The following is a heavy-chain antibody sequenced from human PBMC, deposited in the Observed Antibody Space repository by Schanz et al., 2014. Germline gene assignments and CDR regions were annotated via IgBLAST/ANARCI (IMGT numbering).Heavy chain of an antibody. V-gene: IGHV4-34*01. CDR1: GGYFSAYS. Sequence: QLHQWGAGLLKPSETLSLTCAVSGGYFSAYSFLFLLTPPGKCLEWIGEISYNGGANNPSLQGRVTISGDTSKKEVSLTLRSVTAADTAVYYCVVGDVGAHSYFYYGMEVWGQGTTVTVSS. D-gene: IGHD3-16*01. CDR2: ISYNGGA. CDR3: VVGDVGAHSYFYYGMEV. J-gene: IGHJ6*02.